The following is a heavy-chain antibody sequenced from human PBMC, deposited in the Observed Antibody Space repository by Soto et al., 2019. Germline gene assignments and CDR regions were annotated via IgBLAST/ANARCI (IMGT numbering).Heavy chain of an antibody. V-gene: IGHV1-69*01. CDR3: ASHRPGIAVAGTDDYYYYGMDV. CDR2: IIPIFGTA. Sequence: QVQLVQSGAEVKKPGSSVKVSCKASGGTFSSYAISWVRQAPGQGLEWMGGIIPIFGTANYAQKFQGRVTITADDSTSTAYMELSSLRSEDTAVYYCASHRPGIAVAGTDDYYYYGMDVWGQGTTVTVSS. D-gene: IGHD6-19*01. J-gene: IGHJ6*02. CDR1: GGTFSSYA.